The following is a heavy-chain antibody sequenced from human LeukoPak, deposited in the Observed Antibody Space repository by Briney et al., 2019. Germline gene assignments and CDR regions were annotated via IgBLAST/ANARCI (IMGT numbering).Heavy chain of an antibody. V-gene: IGHV3-7*01. CDR3: ARDTGPYLWGYYYYMDV. D-gene: IGHD3-16*01. CDR1: GFTFSSYW. CDR2: IKQDGSEK. Sequence: GGSLRLSCAASGFTFSSYWMSWVRQAPGKGLEWVANIKQDGSEKYYVDSVKGRFTISRDNAKNSLYLQMNSLRAEDTAVYYCARDTGPYLWGYYYYMDVWGKGTTVTVSS. J-gene: IGHJ6*03.